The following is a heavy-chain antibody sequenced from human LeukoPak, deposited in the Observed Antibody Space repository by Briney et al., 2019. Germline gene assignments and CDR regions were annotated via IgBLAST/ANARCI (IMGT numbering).Heavy chain of an antibody. D-gene: IGHD3-22*01. V-gene: IGHV1-18*01. CDR1: GYTFTSYG. Sequence: ASVKVSCKASGYTFTSYGISWVRQAPGQGLEWMGWISAYNGNTNYAQKLQGRDTMTTHTSTSTAYMELRSLRSDDTAVYYCARDRERKYYYDSSGYYWFDPWGQGTLVTVSS. J-gene: IGHJ5*02. CDR3: ARDRERKYYYDSSGYYWFDP. CDR2: ISAYNGNT.